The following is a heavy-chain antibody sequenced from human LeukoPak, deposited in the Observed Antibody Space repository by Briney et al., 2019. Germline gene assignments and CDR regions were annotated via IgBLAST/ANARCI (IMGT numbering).Heavy chain of an antibody. D-gene: IGHD6-6*01. CDR3: ARIGSKYSSSLVLHYYYYYMDV. Sequence: KPSETLSLTCTVSGYSISSGLYWAWIRQPPGRGLEWIGSTYQGGTTYFNPSLKSRVTISVDTSRNIVSLYLSSVTAADTAVYYCARIGSKYSSSLVLHYYYYYMDVWGKGTTVTVSS. CDR2: TYQGGTT. J-gene: IGHJ6*03. CDR1: GYSISSGLY. V-gene: IGHV4-38-2*02.